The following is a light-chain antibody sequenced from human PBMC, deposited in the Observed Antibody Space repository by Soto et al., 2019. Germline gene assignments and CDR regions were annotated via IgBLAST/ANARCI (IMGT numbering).Light chain of an antibody. Sequence: EILLSHSLHPPSLSPGGRATLSRRAGRRVSSTYLAWYQQKPGQAPRLLIYGASTRATGIPDRFSGSGSGTDFTLTISRLESEDFAVYYCQQYDSCPFTFGHGTKVDIK. CDR3: QQYDSCPFT. CDR2: GAS. J-gene: IGKJ3*01. CDR1: RRVSSTY. V-gene: IGKV3-20*01.